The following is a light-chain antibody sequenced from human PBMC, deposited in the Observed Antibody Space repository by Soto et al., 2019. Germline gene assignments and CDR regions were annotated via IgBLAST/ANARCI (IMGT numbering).Light chain of an antibody. J-gene: IGKJ2*01. V-gene: IGKV1-9*01. Sequence: DIQLTQSPSSLSASVGDRATITCRASQGISSYLAWYQQKPGKAPKLLIYATSTLQSGVPSRFSGRGSGTEFTLTISSLQPEDFATYYCQQLYSYPVTFGQGTKLEIK. CDR2: ATS. CDR3: QQLYSYPVT. CDR1: QGISSY.